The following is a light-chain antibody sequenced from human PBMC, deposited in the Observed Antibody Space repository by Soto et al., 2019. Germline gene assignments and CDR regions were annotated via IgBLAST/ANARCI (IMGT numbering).Light chain of an antibody. CDR3: QQIDSTPRT. V-gene: IGKV1-39*01. J-gene: IGKJ1*01. CDR2: AAS. CDR1: QSIRSY. Sequence: DIQMTQSPSSLSASVGDRVTITCRASQSIRSYLNWYQQKPGKAPKLLIYAASSLQSGVPSRFSGSGSGTDFTLTISSLQPEDFATYYCQQIDSTPRTFGQGTKVEIK.